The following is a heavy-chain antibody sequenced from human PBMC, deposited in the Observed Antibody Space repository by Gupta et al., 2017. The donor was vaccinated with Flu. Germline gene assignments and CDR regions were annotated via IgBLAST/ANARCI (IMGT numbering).Heavy chain of an antibody. Sequence: EVQLVESGGGLVQPGGSLILSCSASGFTFSSYAMHWVRQAPGKGLEYVSAISSNGGSTYYADSVKGRFTISRDNSKNTLYLQMSSLRAEDTAVYYCVNLFITCSSTSCYPDYWGQGTLVTVSS. CDR3: VNLFITCSSTSCYPDY. V-gene: IGHV3-64D*06. D-gene: IGHD2-2*01. CDR1: GFTFSSYA. J-gene: IGHJ4*02. CDR2: ISSNGGST.